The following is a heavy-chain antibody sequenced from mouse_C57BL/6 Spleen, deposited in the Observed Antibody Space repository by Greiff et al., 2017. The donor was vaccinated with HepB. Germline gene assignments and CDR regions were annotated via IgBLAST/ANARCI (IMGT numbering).Heavy chain of an antibody. CDR2: ISYDGSN. CDR1: GYSITSGYY. D-gene: IGHD4-1*01. Sequence: ESGPGLVKPSQSLSLTCSVTGYSITSGYYWNWIRQFPGNKLEWMGYISYDGSNNYNPSLKNRISITRDTSKNQFFLKLNSVTTEDTATYYCARPSELGFDYWGQGTTLTVSS. V-gene: IGHV3-6*01. CDR3: ARPSELGFDY. J-gene: IGHJ2*01.